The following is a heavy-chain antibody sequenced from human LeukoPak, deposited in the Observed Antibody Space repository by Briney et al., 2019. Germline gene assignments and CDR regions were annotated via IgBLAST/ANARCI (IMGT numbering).Heavy chain of an antibody. J-gene: IGHJ5*02. CDR3: ARDLMVRGGSAFDP. V-gene: IGHV3-23*01. D-gene: IGHD3-10*01. CDR1: GFTFSSYA. Sequence: TGGSLRLSCAASGFTFSSYAMSWVRQAPGKGLEWVSAISGSGGSTYYADSVKGRFTISRDNSKNTLYPQMNSLRAEDTAVYYCARDLMVRGGSAFDPWGQGTLVTVSS. CDR2: ISGSGGST.